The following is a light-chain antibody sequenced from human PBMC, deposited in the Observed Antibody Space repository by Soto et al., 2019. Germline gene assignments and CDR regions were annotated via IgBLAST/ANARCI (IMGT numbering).Light chain of an antibody. Sequence: DIQMTQSPSSLSASVGDRVTITCRASQTIGANLNWYRQKLGKAPTLLIYDASTLQSGVPSRFSGLGSGKDFALTITSLQPDDSATYYCQQSYTNVYTFGQGTKVHIK. CDR3: QQSYTNVYT. CDR1: QTIGAN. V-gene: IGKV1-39*01. J-gene: IGKJ2*01. CDR2: DAS.